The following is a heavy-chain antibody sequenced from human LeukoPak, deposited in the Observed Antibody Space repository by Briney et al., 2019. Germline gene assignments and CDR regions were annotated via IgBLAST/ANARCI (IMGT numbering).Heavy chain of an antibody. CDR2: ISYDGSNK. CDR1: GFTFSSYA. J-gene: IGHJ6*02. CDR3: ARAKVGYCSSTSCYEDGMDV. V-gene: IGHV3-30-3*01. Sequence: GGSLRLSCAASGFTFSSYAMHWVRQAPGKGLEWVAVISYDGSNKYYADSVKGRFTISRDNSKNTLYLQMNSLRSEDTAVYYCARAKVGYCSSTSCYEDGMDVWGQGTTVTVSS. D-gene: IGHD2-2*01.